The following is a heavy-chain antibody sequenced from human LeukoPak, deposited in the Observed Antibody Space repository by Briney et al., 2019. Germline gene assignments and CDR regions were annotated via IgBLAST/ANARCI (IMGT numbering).Heavy chain of an antibody. D-gene: IGHD6-13*01. J-gene: IGHJ4*02. V-gene: IGHV3-66*03. CDR1: EFTVSSTY. CDR3: ARDERRYSSSWYD. Sequence: GGSLRLSCAVSEFTVSSTYMSWVRQAPGKGLEWVSLMYSFGNTYYADSVKGRFTISRDNAKNSLYLQMNSLRAEDTAVYYCARDERRYSSSWYDWGQGTLVTVSS. CDR2: MYSFGNT.